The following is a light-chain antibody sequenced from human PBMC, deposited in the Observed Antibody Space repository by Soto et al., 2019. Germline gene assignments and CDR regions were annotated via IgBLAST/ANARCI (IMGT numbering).Light chain of an antibody. CDR3: AAWDDSLNGPL. Sequence: QSVLTQPPSASGTPGQRVTISCSGSSSNIGSNTVNWYQQLPGTAPKLLIYSNNQRPSGVPDRFSGSKSGTSASLAIRGLQSEDEADYYCAAWDDSLNGPLFGRGTQLTVL. CDR2: SNN. J-gene: IGLJ2*01. V-gene: IGLV1-44*01. CDR1: SSNIGSNT.